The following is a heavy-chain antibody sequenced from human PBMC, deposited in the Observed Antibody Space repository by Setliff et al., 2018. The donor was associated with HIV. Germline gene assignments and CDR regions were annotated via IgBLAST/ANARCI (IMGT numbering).Heavy chain of an antibody. CDR1: GGSISSGSYY. Sequence: SETLSLTCTVSGGSISSGSYYWSWIRQPAGKGLEWIGHIYTSGSTNYNPSLKSRVTIPVDTSKNQFSLKLSSVTAADTAVYYCARSLWLGDIQHWGQGTLVTVS. CDR2: IYTSGST. J-gene: IGHJ1*01. D-gene: IGHD2-21*01. V-gene: IGHV4-61*09. CDR3: ARSLWLGDIQH.